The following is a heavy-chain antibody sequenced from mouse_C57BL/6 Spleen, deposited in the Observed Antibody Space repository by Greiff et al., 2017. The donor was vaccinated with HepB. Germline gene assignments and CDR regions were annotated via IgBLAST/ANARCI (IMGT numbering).Heavy chain of an antibody. D-gene: IGHD2-4*01. CDR2: INPSSGYT. CDR1: GYTFTSYT. V-gene: IGHV1-4*01. CDR3: ARSVGDYDDY. Sequence: VQRVESGAELARPGASVKMSCKASGYTFTSYTMHWVKQRPGQGLEWIGYINPSSGYTKYNQKFKDKATLTADKSSSTAYMQLSSLTSEDSAVYYCARSVGDYDDYWGQGTTLTVSS. J-gene: IGHJ2*01.